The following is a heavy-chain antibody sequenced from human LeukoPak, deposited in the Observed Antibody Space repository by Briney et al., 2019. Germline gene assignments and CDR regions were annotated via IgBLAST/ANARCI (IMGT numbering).Heavy chain of an antibody. CDR3: ARHASSWFDP. Sequence: SETLSLTCTVSGGSISSYYGSWIRQPPGKGLEWIGYIYTSGSTKYNPSLKSRVTISVDTSKNQFSLKLSSVTAADTAVYYCARHASSWFDPWSQGTLVTVSS. V-gene: IGHV4-4*09. CDR1: GGSISSYY. CDR2: IYTSGST. J-gene: IGHJ5*02.